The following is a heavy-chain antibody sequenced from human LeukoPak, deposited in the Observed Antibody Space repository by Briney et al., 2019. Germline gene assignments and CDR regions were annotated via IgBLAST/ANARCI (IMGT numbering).Heavy chain of an antibody. CDR3: ARTYQLLSKWFDP. CDR2: IYPGDSDT. V-gene: IGHV5-51*01. CDR1: GYSFTSYW. J-gene: IGHJ5*02. D-gene: IGHD2-2*01. Sequence: GESLKISCKGSGYSFTSYWIGWVRQTPGKGLEWMGIIYPGDSDTRYSPSFQGQVTISADKSISTAYLQWSSLKASDTAMYYCARTYQLLSKWFDPWGQGTLVTVSS.